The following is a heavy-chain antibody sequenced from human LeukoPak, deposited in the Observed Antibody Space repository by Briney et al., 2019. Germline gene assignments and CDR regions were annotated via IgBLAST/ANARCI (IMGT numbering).Heavy chain of an antibody. D-gene: IGHD4-17*01. CDR3: ARHGRLTVFASVIYGVSFDT. V-gene: IGHV4-39*01. CDR2: VYYSGNT. CDR1: GDSISTGSYY. Sequence: PSETLSLTCTVSGDSISTGSYYWGWVRQPPGKGLGWIGSVYYSGNTYYNPSLESRATISVVTSKNTFSLKLTSVTAADMGVYYCARHGRLTVFASVIYGVSFDTWGQGALVTVPS. J-gene: IGHJ5*02.